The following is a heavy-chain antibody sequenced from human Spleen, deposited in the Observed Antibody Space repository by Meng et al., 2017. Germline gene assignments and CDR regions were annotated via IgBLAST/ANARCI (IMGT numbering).Heavy chain of an antibody. D-gene: IGHD2-15*01. J-gene: IGHJ4*02. CDR2: ISSSSI. CDR3: ARGRVVVSATPSDY. V-gene: IGHV3-21*01. Sequence: EVQLVESVGGLVKPGGSLRLSCAASGFTFSSYSMNWVRQAPGKGLEWVSSISSSSIYADSVKGRFTISRDNAKNSVYLQMNSLRAEDTAVYYCARGRVVVSATPSDYWGQGTLVTVSS. CDR1: GFTFSSYS.